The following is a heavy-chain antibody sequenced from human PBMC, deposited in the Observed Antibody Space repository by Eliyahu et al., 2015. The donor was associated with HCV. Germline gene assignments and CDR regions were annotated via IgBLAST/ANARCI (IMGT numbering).Heavy chain of an antibody. Sequence: EVQLVESGGGLVXPGGSLRLSCAASGFTFSKXWMSWVRQAPGKGLEXIGRIKSKTEGGTTDYAAPVKGRFTISRDDSKSTLYLQMNSLKTEDTAVYYCTTGAPGGFDYYLDVWGQGTTVTVSS. CDR3: TTGAPGGFDYYLDV. V-gene: IGHV3-15*01. J-gene: IGHJ6*03. CDR1: GFTFSKXW. CDR2: IKSKTEGGTT. D-gene: IGHD3-10*01.